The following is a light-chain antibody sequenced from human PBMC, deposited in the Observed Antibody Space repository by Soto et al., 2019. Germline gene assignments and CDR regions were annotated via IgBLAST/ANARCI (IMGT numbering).Light chain of an antibody. V-gene: IGKV3-20*01. J-gene: IGKJ1*01. Sequence: DIVLTQSPGTLSVSPGERATLSCRASQTISSNYLAWYQQKPGQPTSLLIYGTSSRATGIPDRFSGSGSGTDFTLTISRLEPEDSAIYYCQQYVSWTFGQGTKVEIK. CDR1: QTISSNY. CDR2: GTS. CDR3: QQYVSWT.